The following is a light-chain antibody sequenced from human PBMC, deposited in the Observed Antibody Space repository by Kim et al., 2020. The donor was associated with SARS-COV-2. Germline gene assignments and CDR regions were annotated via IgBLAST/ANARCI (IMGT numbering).Light chain of an antibody. Sequence: ATINCKSSQIVLYNSNNKNYLAWYQQKPGQPPRLLIYWASTRQSGVPDRFSGSGSGTDFTLTISSLQAEDVAVYHCQQYYNTPFTFGPGTKVEIK. CDR2: WAS. V-gene: IGKV4-1*01. CDR3: QQYYNTPFT. CDR1: QIVLYNSNNKNY. J-gene: IGKJ3*01.